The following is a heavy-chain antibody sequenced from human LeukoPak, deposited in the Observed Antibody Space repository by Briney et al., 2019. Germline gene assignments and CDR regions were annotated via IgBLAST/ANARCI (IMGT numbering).Heavy chain of an antibody. D-gene: IGHD6-6*01. J-gene: IGHJ6*03. CDR1: GYTFTSNA. CDR2: INTNTGNP. Sequence: ASVKVSCKASGYTFTSNAMNWVRQAPGQGLEWMGWINTNTGNPTYAQGLRGRLVISLDTSVSTAYLHISGLRAADSAVYYCARAGRQLNYYYMDVWGQGTKVTVSS. V-gene: IGHV7-4-1*02. CDR3: ARAGRQLNYYYMDV.